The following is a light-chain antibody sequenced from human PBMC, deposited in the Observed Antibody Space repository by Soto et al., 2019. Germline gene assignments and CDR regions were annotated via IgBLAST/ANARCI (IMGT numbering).Light chain of an antibody. Sequence: QSVLTQPRSVSGSPGQSVTVSCTGTSSDVGFYNYVSWYQHHPGKAPKLMIYDVTKRPSGVPDRFSGSKSGNTASLTISGLQPDDEADYYCCSYAGSYTLVFGGGTKLTVL. CDR2: DVT. CDR3: CSYAGSYTLV. J-gene: IGLJ2*01. V-gene: IGLV2-11*01. CDR1: SSDVGFYNY.